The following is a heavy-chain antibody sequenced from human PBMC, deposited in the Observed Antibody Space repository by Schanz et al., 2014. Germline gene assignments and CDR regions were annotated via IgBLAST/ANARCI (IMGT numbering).Heavy chain of an antibody. V-gene: IGHV3-72*01. J-gene: IGHJ4*02. D-gene: IGHD3-16*01. CDR3: VRLDVHDY. CDR1: GFTFSDHY. Sequence: EVQLVESGGGLVRPGGSLRLSCAGSGFTFSDHYMDWVRQAPGKGLEWVGRITNKPNNYNTEYAASVKGRFTISRDDSRNSLYLQMSSLKTEDTAVYYCVRLDVHDYWGQGTLXTVSA. CDR2: ITNKPNNYNT.